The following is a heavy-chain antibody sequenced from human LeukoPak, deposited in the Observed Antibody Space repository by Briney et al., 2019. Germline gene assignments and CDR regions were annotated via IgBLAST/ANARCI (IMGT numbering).Heavy chain of an antibody. V-gene: IGHV3-64*01. CDR3: ARVGATGREYYFDY. J-gene: IGHJ4*02. D-gene: IGHD1-26*01. CDR2: ISSNGGST. Sequence: GGSLRLSCAASGFTFSSYAMHWVRQAPGKGLEYVSAISSNGGSTYYANSVKGRLTISRDSSKNTLYLQMGSLRAEDMAVYYCARVGATGREYYFDYWGQGTLVTVSS. CDR1: GFTFSSYA.